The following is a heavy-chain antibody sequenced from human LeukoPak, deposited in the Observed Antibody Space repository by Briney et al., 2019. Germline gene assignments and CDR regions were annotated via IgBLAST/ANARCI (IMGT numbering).Heavy chain of an antibody. D-gene: IGHD3-22*01. V-gene: IGHV5-51*01. Sequence: GESLKISCKGSGYSFTSYWIGWVRQMPGKGLEWMGIIYPGDSDTRYSPSFQGQVTISADKSISTAYLQWSSLKASDTATYYCARHYYHYYYYYGMDVWGQGTTVTVSS. CDR2: IYPGDSDT. J-gene: IGHJ6*02. CDR1: GYSFTSYW. CDR3: ARHYYHYYYYYGMDV.